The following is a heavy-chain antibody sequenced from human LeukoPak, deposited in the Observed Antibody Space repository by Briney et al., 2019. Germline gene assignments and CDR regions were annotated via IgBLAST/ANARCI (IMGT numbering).Heavy chain of an antibody. CDR1: RFTFSSYW. Sequence: GGSLRLSCAASRFTFSSYWMSWVRQAPGKGLEWVAVIKQDGSEKYYLDSVKGRFTISRDNAKNSLYLQMNSLRAEDTAVYYCAKRETSRSKYFDYWGQGTLVTVSS. J-gene: IGHJ4*02. CDR3: AKRETSRSKYFDY. V-gene: IGHV3-7*03. D-gene: IGHD1-26*01. CDR2: IKQDGSEK.